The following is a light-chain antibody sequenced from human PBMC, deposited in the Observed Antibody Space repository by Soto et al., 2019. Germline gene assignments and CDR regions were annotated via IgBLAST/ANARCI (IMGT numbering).Light chain of an antibody. CDR3: QQYYDTPWT. CDR1: QSVLYSSNNKNY. Sequence: DIVMTQSPDSLAVSLGERATINCRSSQSVLYSSNNKNYLAWYQQRPGQPPKLLIYWASNRESGVPDRFSGSGSGTDFTLTNSSLQAEDLAVYYCQQYYDTPWTFGQGTKVGIK. V-gene: IGKV4-1*01. J-gene: IGKJ1*01. CDR2: WAS.